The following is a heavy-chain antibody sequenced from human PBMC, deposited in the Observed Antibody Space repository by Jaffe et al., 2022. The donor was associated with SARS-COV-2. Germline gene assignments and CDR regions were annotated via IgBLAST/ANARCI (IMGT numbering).Heavy chain of an antibody. CDR1: GFTFSSYA. CDR2: ISGSGGST. V-gene: IGHV3-23*01. CDR3: AKDRPDIVVVVAARDDAFDI. J-gene: IGHJ3*02. D-gene: IGHD2-15*01. Sequence: EVQLLESGGGLVQPGGSLRLSCAASGFTFSSYAMSWVRQAPGKGLEWVSAISGSGGSTYYADSVKGRFTISRDNSKNTLYLQMNSLRAEDTAVYYCAKDRPDIVVVVAARDDAFDIWGQGTMVTVSS.